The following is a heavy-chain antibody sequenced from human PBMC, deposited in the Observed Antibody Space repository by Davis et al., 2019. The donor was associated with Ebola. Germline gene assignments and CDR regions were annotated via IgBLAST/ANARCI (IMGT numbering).Heavy chain of an antibody. J-gene: IGHJ6*02. Sequence: GESLKISCAASGFIFSSYTMNWVRQAPGKGLEWVSSISVSSGYIYYEDSVKGRFTISRDNAKNSLYLQMNSLRAEDTAVYYCARPASDGMDVWGQGTTVTVSS. V-gene: IGHV3-21*01. D-gene: IGHD6-6*01. CDR1: GFIFSSYT. CDR3: ARPASDGMDV. CDR2: ISVSSGYI.